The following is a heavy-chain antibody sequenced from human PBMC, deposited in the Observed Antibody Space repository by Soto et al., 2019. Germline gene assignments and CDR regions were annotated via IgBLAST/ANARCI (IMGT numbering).Heavy chain of an antibody. J-gene: IGHJ4*02. D-gene: IGHD3-22*01. CDR2: FHESGPR. V-gene: IGHV4-38-2*01. CDR3: ARGGGYDSFDF. Sequence: SETLSLTCDVSSSPGAAGQYWGWIRQPPGKGLEWLGCFHESGPRYYNASFKSRLSLSIDRTTNQFSLSPSSMTDADKAVYYCARGGGYDSFDFWGQGIKVTVSS. CDR1: SSPGAAGQY.